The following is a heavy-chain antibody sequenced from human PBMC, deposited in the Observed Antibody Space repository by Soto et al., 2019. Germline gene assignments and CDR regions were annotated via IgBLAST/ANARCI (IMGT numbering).Heavy chain of an antibody. CDR2: IYSSGGT. J-gene: IGHJ5*02. Sequence: SETLSLTCTVSGGAVSNFYLNWIRQPAGKGLEWIGRIYSSGGTNYNPSLRSRVTMSVDASKNQFSLKLNSVTAADTAVYYCARSSHKESWFDPWGQGTLVTVSS. V-gene: IGHV4-4*07. D-gene: IGHD2-15*01. CDR1: GGAVSNFY. CDR3: ARSSHKESWFDP.